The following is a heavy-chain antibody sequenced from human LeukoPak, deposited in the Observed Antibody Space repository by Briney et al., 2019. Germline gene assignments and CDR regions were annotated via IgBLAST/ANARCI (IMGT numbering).Heavy chain of an antibody. CDR1: GYSISSGYY. J-gene: IGHJ4*02. D-gene: IGHD3-10*01. CDR3: AREKRITMVRGVNYFDY. CDR2: IYHSGST. Sequence: SETLSLTCAVSGYSISSGYYWGWIRQPPGKGLEWIGSIYHSGSTYYNPSLKSRVTISVDTSKNQCSLKLSSVTAADTAVYYCAREKRITMVRGVNYFDYWGQGTLVTDSS. V-gene: IGHV4-38-2*02.